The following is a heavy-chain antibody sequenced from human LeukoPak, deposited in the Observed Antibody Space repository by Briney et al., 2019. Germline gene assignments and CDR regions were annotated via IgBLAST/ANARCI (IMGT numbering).Heavy chain of an antibody. V-gene: IGHV4-39*07. J-gene: IGHJ4*02. CDR3: ARRSSGRPVDY. CDR2: TYYDGST. Sequence: SETLSLTCTVSGGSISIANYFWGWIRQPPGKGLGWIGSTYYDGSTYYSPSLKSRVTISRDTSKDQFSLRLSSVTAADTAVYYCARRSSGRPVDYWGQGTLVTVSS. CDR1: GGSISIANYF. D-gene: IGHD3-3*01.